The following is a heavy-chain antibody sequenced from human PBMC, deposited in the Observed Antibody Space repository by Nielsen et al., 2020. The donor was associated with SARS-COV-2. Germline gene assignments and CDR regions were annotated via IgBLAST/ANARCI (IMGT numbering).Heavy chain of an antibody. CDR1: GFTFGAYD. V-gene: IGHV3-48*04. D-gene: IGHD6-13*01. CDR3: ARGGAAAVIDN. J-gene: IGHJ4*02. CDR2: IRSGGNTV. Sequence: GGSLRLSCAGSGFTFGAYDMNWVRQAPGKGLEWISFIRSGGNTVDYAGSVRGRFTISRDNAKNTLYLQMNSLGVDDTAMYYCARGGAAAVIDNWGQGTLVTVSS.